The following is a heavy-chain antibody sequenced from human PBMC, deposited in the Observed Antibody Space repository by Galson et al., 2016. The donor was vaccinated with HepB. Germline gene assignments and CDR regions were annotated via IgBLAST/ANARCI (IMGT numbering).Heavy chain of an antibody. D-gene: IGHD2-15*01. CDR2: MKSKTDGGTT. V-gene: IGHV3-15*01. CDR3: TKEYRVVVAAGQG. J-gene: IGHJ4*01. CDR1: GFTFSNAY. Sequence: SLRLSCAASGFTFSNAYMKWVRQAPGKGLEWVGRMKSKTDGGTTDYAAPVKDRFTISRDDSKNTLYLEMNSLKTEDTDFYYCTKEYRVVVAAGQGGGQGTLVTVSS.